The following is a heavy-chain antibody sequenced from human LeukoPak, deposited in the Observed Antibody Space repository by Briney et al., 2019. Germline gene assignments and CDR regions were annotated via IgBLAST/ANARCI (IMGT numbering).Heavy chain of an antibody. Sequence: GASVKVSCKASGYTFTSYGISWVRQAPGQGLEWMGWISAYNGNTNYAQKFQGRVTITTDESTSTAYMELSSLRSEDTAVYYCARDPYSGSYFGFIAFDIWGQGTMVTVSS. CDR2: ISAYNGNT. D-gene: IGHD1-26*01. CDR3: ARDPYSGSYFGFIAFDI. V-gene: IGHV1-18*01. J-gene: IGHJ3*02. CDR1: GYTFTSYG.